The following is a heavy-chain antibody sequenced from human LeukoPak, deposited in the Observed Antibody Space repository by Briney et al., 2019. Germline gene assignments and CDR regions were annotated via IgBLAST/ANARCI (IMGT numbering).Heavy chain of an antibody. D-gene: IGHD2-2*01. CDR2: ITPIFGTA. CDR1: AGTFSIYA. V-gene: IGHV1-69*06. J-gene: IGHJ5*02. Sequence: SVTVSCTASAGTFSIYAISWVRQAPGQGLEWMGGITPIFGTANYTQKFQGRVTITADKSTNTAYMELSSLRSEDTAVYYCARDGAGGYCSSTRCYVFDPWGQGTLVTVSS. CDR3: ARDGAGGYCSSTRCYVFDP.